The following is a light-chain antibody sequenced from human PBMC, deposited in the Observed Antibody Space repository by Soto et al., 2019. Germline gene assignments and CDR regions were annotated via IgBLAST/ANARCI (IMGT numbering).Light chain of an antibody. CDR2: GSS. V-gene: IGKV3-20*01. Sequence: EVVLTQSPGTLSLSPGEGATLSCRSSQDVCPNYLAWNQQKPGQDPRLLIFGSSSRASGVPGRFSGSGSGTEFTLTLSRLEPEDSAVYYCQQFINSPYMYIFGQGTKLEI. CDR3: QQFINSPYMYI. J-gene: IGKJ2*01. CDR1: QDVCPNY.